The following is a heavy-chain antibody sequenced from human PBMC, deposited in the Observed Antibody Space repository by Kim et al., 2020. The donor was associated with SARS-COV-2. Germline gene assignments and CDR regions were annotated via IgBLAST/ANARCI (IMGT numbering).Heavy chain of an antibody. Sequence: SNKCYADAVKGRFTISRDNSKNTLYLQMNSLRAEDTAVYYCARQGDAFDYWGQGTLVTVSS. J-gene: IGHJ4*02. V-gene: IGHV3-33*01. CDR3: ARQGDAFDY. D-gene: IGHD1-26*01. CDR2: SNK.